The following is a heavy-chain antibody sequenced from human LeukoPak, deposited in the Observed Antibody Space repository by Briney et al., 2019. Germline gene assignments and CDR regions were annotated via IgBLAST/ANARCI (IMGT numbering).Heavy chain of an antibody. CDR2: VSQGEGT. CDR1: GGSLSDFY. V-gene: IGHV4-34*01. D-gene: IGHD1-14*01. CDR3: ATGEDRAKAHS. Sequence: SETLSPTCAVYGGSLSDFYWSWIRQPPGKGLEWIGEVSQGEGTKYNPSLKSRVTISEDTSKNQISLNLKSVTAADTAVYYCATGEDRAKAHSWGQGTLVTVSS. J-gene: IGHJ4*02.